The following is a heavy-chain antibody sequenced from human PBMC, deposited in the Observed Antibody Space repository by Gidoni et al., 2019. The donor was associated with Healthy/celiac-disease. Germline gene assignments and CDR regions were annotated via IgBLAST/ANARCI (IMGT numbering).Heavy chain of an antibody. Sequence: EVQLLESGGGLVQPGGSLRPPCAAPGFPFSSYAMSWVRQAPGKGLEWVSAISGSGGSTYYADSVKGRFTISRDNSKNTLYLQMNSLRAEDTAVYYCAKTRIRMAFDYWGQGTLVTVSS. CDR3: AKTRIRMAFDY. CDR1: GFPFSSYA. CDR2: ISGSGGST. J-gene: IGHJ4*02. V-gene: IGHV3-23*01. D-gene: IGHD1-20*01.